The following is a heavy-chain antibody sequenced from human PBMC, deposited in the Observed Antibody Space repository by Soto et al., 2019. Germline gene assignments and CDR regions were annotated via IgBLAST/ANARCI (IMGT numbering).Heavy chain of an antibody. CDR3: AREGGYYYDSSGPDVAFDI. CDR2: INHSGST. J-gene: IGHJ3*02. V-gene: IGHV4-34*01. Sequence: SATLSLTWAVYGGSFSGYYWSWIRQPPGKGLEWIGEINHSGSTNYNPSLKSRVTISVDTSKNQFSLQLNSVTPEDTAVYYCAREGGYYYDSSGPDVAFDIWGQGTMVTVSS. CDR1: GGSFSGYY. D-gene: IGHD3-22*01.